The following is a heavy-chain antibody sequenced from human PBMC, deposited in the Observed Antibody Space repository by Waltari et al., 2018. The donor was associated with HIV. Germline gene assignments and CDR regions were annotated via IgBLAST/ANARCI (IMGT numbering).Heavy chain of an antibody. CDR2: INAGNGNT. V-gene: IGHV1-3*01. J-gene: IGHJ4*02. Sequence: QVQLVQSGAEVKKPGASVKVSCKASGYTFTSYAMHWVRQAPGQRLEWMGWINAGNGNTKYSQKFQGRVTITRDTSASTAYMELSSLRSEDTAVYYCARDKARAGYDYIWGSYRYTPAYTFDYWGQGTLVTVSS. CDR3: ARDKARAGYDYIWGSYRYTPAYTFDY. D-gene: IGHD3-16*02. CDR1: GYTFTSYA.